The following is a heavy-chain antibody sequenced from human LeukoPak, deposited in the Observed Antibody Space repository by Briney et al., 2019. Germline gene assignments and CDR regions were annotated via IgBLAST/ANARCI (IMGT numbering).Heavy chain of an antibody. Sequence: GGSLRLSCAASGFTLSSYAMSWVRQAPGKGLEWVSAIGGSGGSTYYADSVKRRFTIARDNSKNTLYLQMNSLRAEDTAVYYCATGMIVVVISLYYFDYWGQGTLVTVSS. D-gene: IGHD3-22*01. CDR1: GFTLSSYA. CDR3: ATGMIVVVISLYYFDY. J-gene: IGHJ4*02. V-gene: IGHV3-23*01. CDR2: IGGSGGST.